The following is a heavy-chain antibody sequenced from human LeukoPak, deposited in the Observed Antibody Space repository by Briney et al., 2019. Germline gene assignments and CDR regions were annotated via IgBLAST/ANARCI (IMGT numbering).Heavy chain of an antibody. D-gene: IGHD3-10*01. CDR2: IFYSGST. Sequence: SETLSLTCTVSGGSISSYYWGWIRQPPGKGLEWIGNIFYSGSTYYSPSLKRRVTISLDTSRNQFSLKLNSVTAADTAVYYCAKSNGYGLVDIWGQGTVVTVSS. CDR1: GGSISSYY. V-gene: IGHV4-59*12. J-gene: IGHJ3*02. CDR3: AKSNGYGLVDI.